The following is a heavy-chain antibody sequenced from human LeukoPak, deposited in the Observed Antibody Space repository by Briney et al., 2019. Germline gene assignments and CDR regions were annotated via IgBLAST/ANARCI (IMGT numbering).Heavy chain of an antibody. CDR3: ARAGPAAESYYYYYMDV. J-gene: IGHJ6*03. Sequence: GSSVKVSFKASGGTFSSYAISWVRQAPGQGLEWMGGIIPIFGTANYAQKFQGRVTITADKSTSTAYMELSSLRSEDTAVYYCARAGPAAESYYYYYMDVWGKGTTVTVSS. V-gene: IGHV1-69*06. D-gene: IGHD6-13*01. CDR2: IIPIFGTA. CDR1: GGTFSSYA.